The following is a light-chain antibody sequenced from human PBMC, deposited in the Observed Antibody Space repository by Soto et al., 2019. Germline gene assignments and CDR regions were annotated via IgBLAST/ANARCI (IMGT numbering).Light chain of an antibody. CDR1: GSDIGSHA. V-gene: IGLV1-44*01. CDR3: AAWDDRLNGYV. J-gene: IGLJ1*01. Sequence: QSVLTQPPSASGTPGQRVTTSCSGSGSDIGSHAVNWYQHLPGTAPKLLIYTNNQRPSGVPDRFSGSKSGTSASLAISGLQSEDEADYYCAAWDDRLNGYVFGTGTKVTVL. CDR2: TNN.